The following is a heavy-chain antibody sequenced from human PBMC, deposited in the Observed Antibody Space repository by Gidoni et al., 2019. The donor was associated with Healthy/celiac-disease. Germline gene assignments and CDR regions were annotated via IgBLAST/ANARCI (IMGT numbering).Heavy chain of an antibody. CDR2: IYTSGST. Sequence: QVQLQESGPGLVKPSQTLSLTCTVSGGSISSGSYYWSWIRQPAGKGLEWIGRIYTSGSTNYNPSLKSRVTISVDTSKNQFSLKLSSVTAADTAVYYCAREGYSSSWYFDYWGQGTLVTVSS. CDR1: GGSISSGSYY. V-gene: IGHV4-61*02. J-gene: IGHJ4*02. D-gene: IGHD6-13*01. CDR3: AREGYSSSWYFDY.